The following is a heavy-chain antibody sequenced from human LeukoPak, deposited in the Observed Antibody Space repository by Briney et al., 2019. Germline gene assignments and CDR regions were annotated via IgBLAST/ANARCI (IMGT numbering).Heavy chain of an antibody. CDR2: ISGSGGST. D-gene: IGHD5-24*01. Sequence: QPGGSLRLSCAASGFTFSSYAMSWVRQAPGKGLEWVSAISGSGGSTYYADSVKGRFTISRDNSKNTLYLQMNSLRAEDTAIYYCVRDGDAYNFDCWGQGTLVTVSS. J-gene: IGHJ4*02. V-gene: IGHV3-23*01. CDR1: GFTFSSYA. CDR3: VRDGDAYNFDC.